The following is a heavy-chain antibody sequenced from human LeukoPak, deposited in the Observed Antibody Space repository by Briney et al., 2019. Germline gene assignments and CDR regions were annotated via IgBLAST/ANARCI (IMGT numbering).Heavy chain of an antibody. D-gene: IGHD3-3*01. Sequence: PGGSLRLSCAASGFTFSSYGMHWVRQAPGKGLEWVAFIRYDGSIKYYADSVKGRFTISRDNSKNTLYLQMNSLRAEDTAVHYCAREGVKLLPYDFWSGSHFANWFDPWGQGTLVTVSS. CDR3: AREGVKLLPYDFWSGSHFANWFDP. V-gene: IGHV3-30*02. CDR2: IRYDGSIK. J-gene: IGHJ5*02. CDR1: GFTFSSYG.